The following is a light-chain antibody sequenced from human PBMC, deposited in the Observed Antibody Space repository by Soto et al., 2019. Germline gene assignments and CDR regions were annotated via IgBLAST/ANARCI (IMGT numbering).Light chain of an antibody. Sequence: DIQMTQSPSTLSASVGDRVTITCRASQGISSWLAWYQQKRGQAPRLLIYDASSLESGVPSRFSGSGSGTEFTLTISSLQPDDFATYYCQQYNSLWTFGQGTKVDIK. CDR2: DAS. CDR1: QGISSW. V-gene: IGKV1-5*01. J-gene: IGKJ1*01. CDR3: QQYNSLWT.